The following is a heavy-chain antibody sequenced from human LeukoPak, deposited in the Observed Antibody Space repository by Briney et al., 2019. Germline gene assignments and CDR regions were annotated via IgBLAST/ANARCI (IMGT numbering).Heavy chain of an antibody. D-gene: IGHD2-2*01. CDR1: GFTFYSGW. V-gene: IGHV3-7*03. CDR3: ARHDCTSANCPLDY. CDR2: INPDGSQK. Sequence: GGSLRLSCAASGFTFYSGWMTWVRQAPGKGLEWVANINPDGSQKYYVDSVKGRFTISRDNAKNSLSLQMNSLRAEDTALYYCARHDCTSANCPLDYWGQGTLVAVSS. J-gene: IGHJ4*02.